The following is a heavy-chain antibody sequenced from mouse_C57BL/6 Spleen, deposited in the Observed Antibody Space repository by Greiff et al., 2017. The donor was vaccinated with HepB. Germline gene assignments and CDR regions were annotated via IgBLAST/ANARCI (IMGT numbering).Heavy chain of an antibody. D-gene: IGHD2-4*01. V-gene: IGHV5-9-1*02. CDR3: TRGNDFFDY. J-gene: IGHJ2*01. CDR2: ISSGGDYI. CDR1: GFTFSSYA. Sequence: DVMLVESGEGLVKPGGSLKLSCAASGFTFSSYAMSWVRQTPEKRLEWVAYISSGGDYIYYADTVKGRFTISRDNARNTLYLQMSSLKSEDTAMYYCTRGNDFFDYWGQGTTLTVSS.